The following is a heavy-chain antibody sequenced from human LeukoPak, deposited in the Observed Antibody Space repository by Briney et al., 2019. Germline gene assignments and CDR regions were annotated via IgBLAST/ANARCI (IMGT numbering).Heavy chain of an antibody. CDR1: GYTFTGCY. D-gene: IGHD6-19*01. CDR2: INPNSGGT. CDR3: AASEGSGWYGVDY. Sequence: ASVKVSCKASGYTFTGCYMHWVRQAPGQGLEWMGWINPNSGGTNYAQKFQGRVTMTRDTSISTAYMELSRLRSDDTAVYYCAASEGSGWYGVDYWGQGTLVTVSS. V-gene: IGHV1-2*02. J-gene: IGHJ4*02.